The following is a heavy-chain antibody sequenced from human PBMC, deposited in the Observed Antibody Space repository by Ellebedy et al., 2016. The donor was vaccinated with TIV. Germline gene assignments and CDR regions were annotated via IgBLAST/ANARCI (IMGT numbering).Heavy chain of an antibody. J-gene: IGHJ6*02. Sequence: GGSLRLSXAASGFTFSSYGMHWVRQAPGKGLEWVAVIWYDGSNKYYADSVKGGFTISRDNSKNTLYLQMNSLRAEDTAVYYCAILDAPPRYSSSLGTLYYYYGMDVWGQGTTVAVSS. CDR3: AILDAPPRYSSSLGTLYYYYGMDV. CDR1: GFTFSSYG. V-gene: IGHV3-33*01. D-gene: IGHD6-6*01. CDR2: IWYDGSNK.